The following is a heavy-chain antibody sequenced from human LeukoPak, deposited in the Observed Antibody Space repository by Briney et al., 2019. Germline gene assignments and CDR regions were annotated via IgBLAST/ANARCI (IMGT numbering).Heavy chain of an antibody. CDR3: ATGLILGATLTY. CDR1: GYSISSGYY. J-gene: IGHJ4*02. V-gene: IGHV4-38-2*01. D-gene: IGHD1-26*01. CDR2: IFHSGNT. Sequence: PSETLSLTCAVSGYSISSGYYWGCIRQPPGKGLEWIGTIFHSGNTYYNPSLKSRVTISVDTSKNQFSLKLSSVTAADTAVYYCATGLILGATLTYWGQGTLVTVSS.